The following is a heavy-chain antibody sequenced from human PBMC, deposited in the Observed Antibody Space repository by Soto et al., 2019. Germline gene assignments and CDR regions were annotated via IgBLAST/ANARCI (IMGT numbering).Heavy chain of an antibody. CDR2: IYYSGST. CDR1: GGSISSGCYY. V-gene: IGHV4-31*03. J-gene: IGHJ6*02. Sequence: SETLSLTCTVSGGSISSGCYYWSLIRQHPGKGLEWVGYIYYSGSTYYNPSLKSRVTISVDTSKNQFSLKLSSVTAADTAVYYCARDGLRITMVRGVPKNYYHGMDVWGQGTTVTVSS. CDR3: ARDGLRITMVRGVPKNYYHGMDV. D-gene: IGHD3-10*01.